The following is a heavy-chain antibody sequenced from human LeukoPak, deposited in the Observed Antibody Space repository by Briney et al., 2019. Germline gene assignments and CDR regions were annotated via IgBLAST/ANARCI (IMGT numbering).Heavy chain of an antibody. D-gene: IGHD3-3*01. J-gene: IGHJ6*02. CDR2: IYYTRST. CDR1: GGSISSYH. Sequence: PSETLSLTCTVSGGSISSYHWSWIRQPPGKGLEWIGYIYYTRSTNYNPSLKSRVTISLDTSKNQFSLKLSSVTAADTAVYYCTRSLGVVIHGGMDVWGQGTTVTVSS. CDR3: TRSLGVVIHGGMDV. V-gene: IGHV4-59*01.